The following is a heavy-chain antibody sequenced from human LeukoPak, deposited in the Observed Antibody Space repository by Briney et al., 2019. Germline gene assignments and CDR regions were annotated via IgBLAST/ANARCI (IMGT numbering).Heavy chain of an antibody. CDR1: GYTFTSYD. J-gene: IGHJ6*02. CDR2: ISAYNGNT. V-gene: IGHV1-18*01. D-gene: IGHD2-2*01. CDR3: ARGQYCSSSSCYLNYYYGMDV. Sequence: ASVKVSCKASGYTFTSYDISWVRQAPGQGLEWMGWISAYNGNTTYAQKLQGRVTMTTDTSTSTAYMELRSLRSDDTVVYYCARGQYCSSSSCYLNYYYGMDVWGQGTTVTVSS.